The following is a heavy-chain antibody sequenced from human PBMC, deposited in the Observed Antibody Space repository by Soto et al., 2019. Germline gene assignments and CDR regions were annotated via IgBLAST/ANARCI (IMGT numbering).Heavy chain of an antibody. CDR2: IWSGGSNE. CDR1: GFTFSSYG. D-gene: IGHD2-2*01. CDR3: ARGPGTSYFDY. J-gene: IGHJ4*02. V-gene: IGHV3-33*01. Sequence: QVQLVESGEGVVQPGRSLRLSCAASGFTFSSYGMHWVRQAPGKGLEWVAVIWSGGSNENYADSVKGRFTISRDNSKNMLYLQMNSLRAEDTAVYYCARGPGTSYFDYWGQGSLVTVSS.